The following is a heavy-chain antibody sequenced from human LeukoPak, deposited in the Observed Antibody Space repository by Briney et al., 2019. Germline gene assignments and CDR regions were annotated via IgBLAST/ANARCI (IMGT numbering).Heavy chain of an antibody. J-gene: IGHJ4*02. V-gene: IGHV3-21*01. CDR2: ISSSSSYI. Sequence: GGSLRLSCAASGFTFSSYSMNWVRQAPGKGLEWVSPISSSSSYIYYADSVKGRFTISRDNAKNSLYLQMNSLRAEDTAVYYCARETRLHLWLRAFDYWGQGTLVTVSS. CDR3: ARETRLHLWLRAFDY. CDR1: GFTFSSYS. D-gene: IGHD5-18*01.